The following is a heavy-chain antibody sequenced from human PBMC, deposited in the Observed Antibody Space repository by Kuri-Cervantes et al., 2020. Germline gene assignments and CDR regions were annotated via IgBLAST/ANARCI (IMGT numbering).Heavy chain of an antibody. Sequence: SETLSLTCTVSGGSISSYYWSWIRQPPRKGLEWIGYIYYSGSTNYNPSLKSRVTISIDTSKRQFSLNLSSVTAADTAVYYCARGWSYHDYWGQGTLVTVSS. V-gene: IGHV4-59*01. CDR1: GGSISSYY. CDR3: ARGWSYHDY. CDR2: IYYSGST. D-gene: IGHD6-19*01. J-gene: IGHJ4*02.